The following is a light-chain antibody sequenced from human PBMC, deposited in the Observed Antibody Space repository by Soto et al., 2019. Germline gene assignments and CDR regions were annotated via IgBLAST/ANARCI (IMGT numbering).Light chain of an antibody. CDR3: QQYNNWPLT. CDR2: TAS. Sequence: EIVMTPSPAPLSVSPGERATLSCRASLSVSSNLAWYQQKPGQAPRLLIYTASTRATGIPARFSGSGTGTEFTLTISSLQSEDFAVYYCQQYNNWPLTFGGGTKVEIK. V-gene: IGKV3-15*01. J-gene: IGKJ4*01. CDR1: LSVSSN.